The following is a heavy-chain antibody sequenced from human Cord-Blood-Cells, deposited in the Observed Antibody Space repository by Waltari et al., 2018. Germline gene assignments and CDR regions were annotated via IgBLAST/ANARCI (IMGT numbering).Heavy chain of an antibody. Sequence: QVQLVQSGAEVKKPGASVKVSCKASGYTFTGYYMHWVRQAPGQGLEWMGWINPSGGGTNYAQKFQGRVTMTRDTSISTAYMELSRLRSDDTAVYYCARDQGDWYFDLWGRGTLVTVSS. D-gene: IGHD3-16*01. J-gene: IGHJ2*01. V-gene: IGHV1-2*02. CDR2: INPSGGGT. CDR3: ARDQGDWYFDL. CDR1: GYTFTGYY.